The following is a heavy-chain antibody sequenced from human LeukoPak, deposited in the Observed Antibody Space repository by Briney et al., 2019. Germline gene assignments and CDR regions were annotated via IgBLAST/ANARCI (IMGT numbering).Heavy chain of an antibody. CDR2: ISSSSSYI. CDR3: ARVFNWMVPYGMDV. CDR1: GFTFSSYS. Sequence: PEGSLRLSCAASGFTFSSYSMNWVRQAPGKGLEWVSSISSSSSYIYYADSVKGRFTISRDNAKNSLYLQMNSLRAEDTAVYYCARVFNWMVPYGMDVWGQGTTVTVSS. D-gene: IGHD1-1*01. V-gene: IGHV3-21*01. J-gene: IGHJ6*02.